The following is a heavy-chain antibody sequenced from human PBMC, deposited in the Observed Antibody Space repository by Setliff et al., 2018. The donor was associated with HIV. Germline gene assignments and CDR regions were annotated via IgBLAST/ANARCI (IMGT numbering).Heavy chain of an antibody. CDR3: ARLRTFDY. CDR2: ISYDGSRT. V-gene: IGHV3-30*03. J-gene: IGHJ4*02. Sequence: PGGSLRLSCVASGSTFSTLWMSWVRQAPGKGLEWVSVISYDGSRTSYADSVKGRFTISRDNSKNTLYLQVNSLRPEDTAVYYCARLRTFDYWGQGTLVTVSS. CDR1: GSTFSTLW. D-gene: IGHD4-17*01.